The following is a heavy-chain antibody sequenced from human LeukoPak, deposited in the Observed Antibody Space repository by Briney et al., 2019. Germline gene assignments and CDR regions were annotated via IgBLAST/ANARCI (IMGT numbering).Heavy chain of an antibody. CDR1: GDALSTYY. V-gene: IGHV4-4*08. CDR2: IASGTT. D-gene: IGHD3-10*01. Sequence: SETLSLTCTVSGDALSTYYWNWIRQTPGKGLEWVGHIASGTTDYNPSLNSRAIISVDTSKNQISLRLTSVTAADAAVYYCARDKAHSYGYYFDPWGPGTQVLVSS. CDR3: ARDKAHSYGYYFDP. J-gene: IGHJ4*02.